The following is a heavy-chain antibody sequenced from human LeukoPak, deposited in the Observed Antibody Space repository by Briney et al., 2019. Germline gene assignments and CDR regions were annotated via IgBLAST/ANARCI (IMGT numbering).Heavy chain of an antibody. Sequence: QPGGSLRLSCAASGFTFSNHWMDWVRQAPGKGLMWVSRINRGGSRTDYADSVKGRFTISRDDAKNTLYLQLNSLRAEDTAVYFCARGGSDTAMAHDYWGQGTLVTVSS. CDR3: ARGGSDTAMAHDY. V-gene: IGHV3-74*01. CDR1: GFTFSNHW. J-gene: IGHJ4*02. CDR2: INRGGSRT. D-gene: IGHD5-18*01.